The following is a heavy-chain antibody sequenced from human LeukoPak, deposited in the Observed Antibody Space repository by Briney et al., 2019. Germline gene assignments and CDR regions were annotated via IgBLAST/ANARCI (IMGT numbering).Heavy chain of an antibody. CDR1: GYTFTAYY. D-gene: IGHD3-16*02. J-gene: IGHJ4*02. V-gene: IGHV1-2*02. Sequence: DSVKVSCKASGYTFTAYYMHWVRQAPGQGLEWLGWIDPNSGGTNYAQKFQGRVTMTRDTSINTAYMELSRLRSDDTAMYYCARPLSPYQYYFDYWGQGTLVTVSS. CDR2: IDPNSGGT. CDR3: ARPLSPYQYYFDY.